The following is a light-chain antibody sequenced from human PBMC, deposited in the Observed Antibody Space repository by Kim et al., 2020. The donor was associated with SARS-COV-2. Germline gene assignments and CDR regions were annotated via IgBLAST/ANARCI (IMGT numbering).Light chain of an antibody. CDR3: NSRDSSGNHYV. CDR1: SLRSYY. J-gene: IGLJ1*01. CDR2: GKN. V-gene: IGLV3-19*01. Sequence: LGQTVRNTCQGDSLRSYYASWYQQKPGQAPVLVIYGKNNRPSGIPDRFSGSSSGNTASLTITGAQAEDEADYYCNSRDSSGNHYVFGTGTKVTVL.